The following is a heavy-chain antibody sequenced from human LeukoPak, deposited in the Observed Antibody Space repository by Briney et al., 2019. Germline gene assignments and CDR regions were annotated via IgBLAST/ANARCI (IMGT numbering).Heavy chain of an antibody. V-gene: IGHV4-31*03. CDR1: GVSISSGGYY. Sequence: SQTLSLTCTVSGVSISSGGYYWSWIRQHPGKGLEWIGYIYYSGNTYYNPSLKSRVTISVDTSKNQFSLKLSSVTAADTAVYYCARDNVQKEGDFDYWGQGTLVTVSS. J-gene: IGHJ4*02. D-gene: IGHD3-10*02. CDR3: ARDNVQKEGDFDY. CDR2: IYYSGNT.